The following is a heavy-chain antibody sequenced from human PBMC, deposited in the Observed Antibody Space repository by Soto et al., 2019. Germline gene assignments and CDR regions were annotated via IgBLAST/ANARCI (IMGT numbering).Heavy chain of an antibody. Sequence: PGGSLRLSCAASGFTFSSFHMNWVRQAPGRGLEWVAYITSSSDTIYYSDSVKGRFTISRDNGKNSLFLKMNSLRDEDTAVYYCARVVVVIPPGYYYAMDVWGQGTTVTVSS. CDR1: GFTFSSFH. CDR2: ITSSSDTI. D-gene: IGHD3-22*01. J-gene: IGHJ6*02. V-gene: IGHV3-48*02. CDR3: ARVVVVIPPGYYYAMDV.